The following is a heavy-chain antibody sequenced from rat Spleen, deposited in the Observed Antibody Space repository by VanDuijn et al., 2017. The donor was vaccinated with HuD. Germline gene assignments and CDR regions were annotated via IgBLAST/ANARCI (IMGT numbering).Heavy chain of an antibody. V-gene: IGHV5-31*01. CDR3: TRDRSGYNLYWYFDF. Sequence: EVQLVESGGGLVQPGRSLKLSCVASGFTFNNYWMAWIRQAPGQGLEWVASITNSGGSAFYPDSVKGRFTISRENAKSTLYLQMNSLRSEDTATYYCTRDRSGYNLYWYFDFWGPGTMVTVSS. CDR1: GFTFNNYW. J-gene: IGHJ1*01. CDR2: ITNSGGSA. D-gene: IGHD1-4*01.